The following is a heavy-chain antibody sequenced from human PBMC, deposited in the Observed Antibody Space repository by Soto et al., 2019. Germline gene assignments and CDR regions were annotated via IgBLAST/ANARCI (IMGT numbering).Heavy chain of an antibody. CDR2: IYYSGST. V-gene: IGHV4-59*01. J-gene: IGHJ6*02. CDR3: ARTQLWAGCNYHHHFQAV. Sequence: SETWSLTCTVSGDSISSYYWSWIRQPPGKGLEWIGYIYYSGSTNYNPSLKSRVTISVDTSKNQFSLKQTSMTAADTAVYYCARTQLWAGCNYHHHFQAVSGQGSTVPVSS. CDR1: GDSISSYY. D-gene: IGHD1-7*01.